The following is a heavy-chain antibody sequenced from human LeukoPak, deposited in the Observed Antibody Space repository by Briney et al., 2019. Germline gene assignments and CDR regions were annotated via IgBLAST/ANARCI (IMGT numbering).Heavy chain of an antibody. V-gene: IGHV4-4*07. Sequence: SETLSLTCTVSGGSISSYYWSWIRQPAGKGLEWIGRIYTSGSTNYNPSLKSRVTMSVDTSKNQFSLKLSSVTAADTAVYYRATSDTSAGRRDYWGQGTLVTVSS. J-gene: IGHJ4*02. D-gene: IGHD6-13*01. CDR2: IYTSGST. CDR3: ATSDTSAGRRDY. CDR1: GGSISSYY.